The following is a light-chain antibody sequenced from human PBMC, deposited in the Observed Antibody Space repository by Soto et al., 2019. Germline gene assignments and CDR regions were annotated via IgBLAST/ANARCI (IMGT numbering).Light chain of an antibody. CDR2: KES. CDR3: QHYNRYAEP. J-gene: IGKJ1*01. Sequence: DIQMTQSPSTMSGAVGDRVTITCRACQTISSWLDWYQQKPGKAPKLMIYKESTLKSGVPSRFSGSGSGTDFPLTISILQPDGFATYYCQHYNRYAEPCGQGNKVELK. CDR1: QTISSW. V-gene: IGKV1-5*03.